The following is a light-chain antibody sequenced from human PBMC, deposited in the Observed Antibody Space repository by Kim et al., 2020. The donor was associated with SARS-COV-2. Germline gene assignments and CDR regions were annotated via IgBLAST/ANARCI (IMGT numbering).Light chain of an antibody. CDR1: HSVFYISNNKNF. CDR2: WAS. CDR3: QQYYSTPLT. Sequence: IVITQSSDSPAVSLGRRATIHCKSSHSVFYISNNKNFLSWYQQKPGQPPNLLIYWASTRESGVPDRFSGSGSGTDFTLTISSLQAEDVAVYYCQQYYSTPLTFGGGTKVDIK. V-gene: IGKV4-1*01. J-gene: IGKJ4*01.